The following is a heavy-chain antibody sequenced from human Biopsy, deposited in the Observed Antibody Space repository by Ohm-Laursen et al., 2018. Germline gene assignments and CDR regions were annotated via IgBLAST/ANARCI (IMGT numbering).Heavy chain of an antibody. Sequence: SETLSLPCNVSGGDINNYYWSWIRQPAGKGLGWIGRIYPGGSTNYNPSLKSRVTMSVDTSKKQLSLRLRSVTAADTAMYYCASVVLGPTNDAFDLWGQGTMVVVSS. CDR1: GGDINNYY. CDR3: ASVVLGPTNDAFDL. J-gene: IGHJ3*01. V-gene: IGHV4-4*07. CDR2: IYPGGST. D-gene: IGHD3-22*01.